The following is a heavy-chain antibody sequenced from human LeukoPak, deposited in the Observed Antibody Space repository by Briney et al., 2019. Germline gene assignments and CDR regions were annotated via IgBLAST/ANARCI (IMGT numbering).Heavy chain of an antibody. V-gene: IGHV3-48*03. Sequence: GGSLRLSCAASGFTFSSYEMNWVRQAPGKGLEWDSYISSSGSTIYYADSVKGRFTISRDNAKNSLYLQMNSLRAEDTAVYYCARELQYYYDSSGYHDYWGQGTLVTVSS. CDR1: GFTFSSYE. J-gene: IGHJ4*02. CDR3: ARELQYYYDSSGYHDY. D-gene: IGHD3-22*01. CDR2: ISSSGSTI.